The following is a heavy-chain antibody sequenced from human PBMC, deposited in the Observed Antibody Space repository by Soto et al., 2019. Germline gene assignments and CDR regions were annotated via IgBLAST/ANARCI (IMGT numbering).Heavy chain of an antibody. V-gene: IGHV3-33*01. CDR1: GFTFSSYG. D-gene: IGHD3-10*01. CDR3: ASGDTRGKMDV. J-gene: IGHJ6*02. Sequence: SLRLSCAASGFTFSSYGMHWVRQAPGKGLEWVAVIWYDGSNKYYADSVKGRFTISRDNSKNTLYLQMNSLRAEDTAVYYCASGDTRGKMDVWGQGTTVTVSS. CDR2: IWYDGSNK.